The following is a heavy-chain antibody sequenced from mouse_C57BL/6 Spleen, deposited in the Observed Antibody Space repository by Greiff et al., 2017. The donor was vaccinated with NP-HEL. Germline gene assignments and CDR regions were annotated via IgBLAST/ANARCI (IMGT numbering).Heavy chain of an antibody. Sequence: EVKLVESGEGLVKPGGSLKLSCAASGFTFSSYAMSWVRQTPEKRLEWVAYISSGGDYIYYADTVKGRFTISRDNARNTLYLQMSSLKSEDTAMYYCTRERTYGSSVWYFDVWGTGTTVTVSS. CDR2: ISSGGDYI. CDR1: GFTFSSYA. V-gene: IGHV5-9-1*02. CDR3: TRERTYGSSVWYFDV. J-gene: IGHJ1*03. D-gene: IGHD1-1*01.